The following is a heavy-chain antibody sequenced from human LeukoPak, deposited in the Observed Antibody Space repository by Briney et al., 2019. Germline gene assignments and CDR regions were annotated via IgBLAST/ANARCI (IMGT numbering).Heavy chain of an antibody. V-gene: IGHV3-30-3*01. CDR3: ARAAGTLDY. J-gene: IGHJ4*02. D-gene: IGHD6-13*01. CDR2: ISYDGINK. Sequence: GGSLRLSCAASGFIFSNSAMNWVRQAPGKGLEWVAFISYDGINKNYADSVKGRFTISRDNSKNTLYLQMNSLRPEDTAVYYCARAAGTLDYWGQGTLVTVSS. CDR1: GFIFSNSA.